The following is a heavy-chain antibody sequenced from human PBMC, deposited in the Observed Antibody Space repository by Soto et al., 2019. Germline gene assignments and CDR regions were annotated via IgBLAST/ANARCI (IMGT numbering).Heavy chain of an antibody. CDR2: IKTKPEGGTT. V-gene: IGHV3-15*07. Sequence: EVQLVGSGGGLVKPGGSLRLSCVASGFIFNDAWMNWVRQAPGKGLEWVGRIKTKPEGGTTDYAAPVKGRFTLSRDDSKSTLYLQMDSLRTEDTAVYFCTTRAGYGGRYYYYGLDVWGLGTALTVSS. J-gene: IGHJ6*02. CDR1: GFIFNDAW. D-gene: IGHD4-17*01. CDR3: TTRAGYGGRYYYYGLDV.